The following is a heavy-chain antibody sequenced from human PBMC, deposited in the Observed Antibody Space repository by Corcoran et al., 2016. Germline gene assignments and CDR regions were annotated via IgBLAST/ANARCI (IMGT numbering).Heavy chain of an antibody. Sequence: EVQLVQSGAEVKKPGESPNISCTGSGYSFTSYWIGWVRPMPGKDLEWMVIIYPGDSDTRYSPSFQSQVTISADKSISTAYLQWSSLEAADTAMYYCSRGGKGSYYFYYWGQGTLVTFSS. D-gene: IGHD3-16*01. V-gene: IGHV5-51*01. CDR1: GYSFTSYW. CDR3: SRGGKGSYYFYY. J-gene: IGHJ4*02. CDR2: IYPGDSDT.